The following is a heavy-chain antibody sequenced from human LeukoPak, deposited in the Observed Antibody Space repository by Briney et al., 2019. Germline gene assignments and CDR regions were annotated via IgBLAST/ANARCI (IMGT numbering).Heavy chain of an antibody. Sequence: SETLSLTCTVSGGSINSYYWSWIRQPPGKGLEWIGYIYNSGSANYNPSLKSRVTISVDTSKNQFSLRLSSVTAADTAVYYCARESETTLGGYYYGMDVWGQGTTVTVSS. CDR2: IYNSGSA. J-gene: IGHJ6*02. CDR1: GGSINSYY. CDR3: ARESETTLGGYYYGMDV. D-gene: IGHD3-16*01. V-gene: IGHV4-59*01.